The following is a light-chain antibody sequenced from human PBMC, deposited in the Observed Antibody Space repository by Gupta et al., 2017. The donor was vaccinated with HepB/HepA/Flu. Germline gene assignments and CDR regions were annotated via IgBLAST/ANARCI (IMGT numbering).Light chain of an antibody. CDR2: ENK. J-gene: IGLJ2*01. Sequence: QSLFTQPPSVSAAPGQTVPISSSGSSSNIGNNYVSWYQQLPGTAPTLLIYENKKRPAGIPGRFSGSKSGTSATLGISGLQTGDEADYYGGTWDSSLGAVVFGGGTKLTVL. CDR1: SSNIGNNY. CDR3: GTWDSSLGAVV. V-gene: IGLV1-51*02.